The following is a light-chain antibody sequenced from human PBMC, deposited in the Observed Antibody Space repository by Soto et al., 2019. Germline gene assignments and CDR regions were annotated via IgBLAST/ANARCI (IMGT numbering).Light chain of an antibody. Sequence: IVLTQSPATLSLSPGERATLSCWASQSVSNYFVWYQQKPGQAPRLLIYDASKRATGIPARFSGSGSGTDFTLTIRGLEPEYFAGYYCQQRSIWPWTFGQGTKGDI. CDR3: QQRSIWPWT. CDR2: DAS. V-gene: IGKV3-11*01. J-gene: IGKJ1*01. CDR1: QSVSNY.